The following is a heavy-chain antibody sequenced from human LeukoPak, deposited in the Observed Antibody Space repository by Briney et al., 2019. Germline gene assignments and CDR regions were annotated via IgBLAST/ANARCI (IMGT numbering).Heavy chain of an antibody. CDR3: ARHPNYYDSSGYYKGFDC. V-gene: IGHV3-7*03. CDR1: GFTFTSYW. Sequence: GGSLRLSCAASGFTFTSYWMSWVRQAPGKGLEWVASIKQDGSEKYYVDSVKGRFTIFRDNAKNSLNLQMNSLRAEDTAVYYCARHPNYYDSSGYYKGFDCWGQGTLVTVSS. J-gene: IGHJ4*02. D-gene: IGHD3-22*01. CDR2: IKQDGSEK.